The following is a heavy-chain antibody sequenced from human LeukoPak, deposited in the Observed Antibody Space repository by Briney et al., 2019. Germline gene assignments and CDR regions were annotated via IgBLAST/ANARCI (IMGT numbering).Heavy chain of an antibody. D-gene: IGHD2-15*01. V-gene: IGHV1-69*04. CDR1: GGTVSSYA. CDR2: IIPILGIA. Sequence: GASVKVSCKASGGTVSSYAIIWVRQAPGQGLEWMGRIIPILGIANYAQKFQGRVTITADKSTSTAYMELSSLRSEDTAVYYCARGGTPNCSGGSCYDYWGQGTLVTVSS. J-gene: IGHJ4*02. CDR3: ARGGTPNCSGGSCYDY.